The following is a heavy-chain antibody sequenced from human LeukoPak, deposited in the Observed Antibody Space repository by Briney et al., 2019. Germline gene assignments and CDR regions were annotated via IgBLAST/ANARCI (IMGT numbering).Heavy chain of an antibody. D-gene: IGHD3-10*01. V-gene: IGHV3-23*01. CDR1: GFTFGDYH. CDR3: AKGAYYYGSGSYCFDH. CDR2: ISGTGGST. Sequence: GGSLRLSCAASGFTFGDYHMTWIRQAPGKGLEWVSSISGTGGSTDYADSVKGRFTISRDYSKNTLFLQMNSLRAEDTAVYYCAKGAYYYGSGSYCFDHWGQGTLVTVST. J-gene: IGHJ5*02.